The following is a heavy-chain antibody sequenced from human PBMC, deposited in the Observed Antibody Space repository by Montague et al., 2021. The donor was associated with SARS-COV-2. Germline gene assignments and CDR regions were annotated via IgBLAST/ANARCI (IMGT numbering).Heavy chain of an antibody. CDR2: IWYDGSNK. V-gene: IGHV3-33*01. CDR3: ARDPSCCSRFGEFGY. J-gene: IGHJ4*02. D-gene: IGHD3-10*01. CDR1: GFTFNSYG. Sequence: SLRLSCAASGFTFNSYGMHWVRQAPGKGLEWVAVIWYDGSNKYYADSVKGRFTISRDNSKNTLYLQMNSLRAEDTAVYYCARDPSCCSRFGEFGYWGQGTLVTGSS.